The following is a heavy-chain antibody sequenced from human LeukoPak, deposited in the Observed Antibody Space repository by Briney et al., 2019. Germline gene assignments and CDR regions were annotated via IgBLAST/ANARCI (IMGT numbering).Heavy chain of an antibody. D-gene: IGHD2-8*01. J-gene: IGHJ6*02. CDR3: ARETNEEDYYYGMDV. V-gene: IGHV3-30-3*01. CDR1: GFTFSSYA. Sequence: PGRSLRLSCAASGFTFSSYAMPWVRQAPGKGLEWVAVISYDGSNKYYADSVKGRFTISRDNSKNTLYLQMNSLRAEDTAVYYCARETNEEDYYYGMDVWGQGTTVTVSS. CDR2: ISYDGSNK.